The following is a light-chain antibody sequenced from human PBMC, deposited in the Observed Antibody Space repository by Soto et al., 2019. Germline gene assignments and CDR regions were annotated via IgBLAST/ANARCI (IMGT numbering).Light chain of an antibody. CDR3: SSFSDSITLL. V-gene: IGLV2-23*01. CDR2: ECN. Sequence: QSVLTQPASVSGSPGQSITISCTGTSSDVGSYNLVSWYQQHPGKAPKLMIYECNKRPSGVSNRFSGSKSGNTASLTISGLQAEDEADYYCSSFSDSITLLFGGGTKVTVL. CDR1: SSDVGSYNL. J-gene: IGLJ2*01.